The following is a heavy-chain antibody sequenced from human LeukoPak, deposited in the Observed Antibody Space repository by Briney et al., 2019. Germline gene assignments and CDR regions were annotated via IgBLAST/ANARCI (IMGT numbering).Heavy chain of an antibody. Sequence: PGGSLRLSCAASGITFSSHAMTWVRQAPGKGLGWVAATRGNGATTDYADSVKGRFTISRDNSKSTLYLQMNSLRAEDTAVYYCAKAYHDTGCLIDYWGQGTLVTVSS. CDR3: AKAYHDTGCLIDY. J-gene: IGHJ4*02. CDR2: TRGNGATT. CDR1: GITFSSHA. D-gene: IGHD5/OR15-5a*01. V-gene: IGHV3-23*01.